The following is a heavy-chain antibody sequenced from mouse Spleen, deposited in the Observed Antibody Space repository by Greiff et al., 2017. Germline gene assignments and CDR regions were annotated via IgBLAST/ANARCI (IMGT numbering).Heavy chain of an antibody. CDR2: IDPSDSYT. CDR3: AREGTGHFDY. D-gene: IGHD4-1*01. J-gene: IGHJ2*01. CDR1: GYTFTSYW. Sequence: QVQLQQPGAELVKPGASVKLSCKASGYTFTSYWMQWVKQRPGQGLEWIGEIDPSDSYTNYNQKFKGKATLTVDTSSSTAYMQLSSLTSEDSAVYYCAREGTGHFDYWGQGTTLTVSS. V-gene: IGHV1-50*01.